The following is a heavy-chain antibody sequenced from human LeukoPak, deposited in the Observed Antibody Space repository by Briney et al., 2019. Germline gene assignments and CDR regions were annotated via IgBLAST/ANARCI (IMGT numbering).Heavy chain of an antibody. J-gene: IGHJ5*02. CDR3: ARDRSDCSSTSCYGGWFDP. CDR2: ISSSGSTI. CDR1: GFTFSDYY. Sequence: GGSLRLSCAASGFTFSDYYMSWIRQAPGKGLDWVSYISSSGSTIYYADSVKGRFTISRDNAKNSLYLQMNSLRAEDTAVYYCARDRSDCSSTSCYGGWFDPWGQGTLVTVSS. D-gene: IGHD2-2*01. V-gene: IGHV3-11*01.